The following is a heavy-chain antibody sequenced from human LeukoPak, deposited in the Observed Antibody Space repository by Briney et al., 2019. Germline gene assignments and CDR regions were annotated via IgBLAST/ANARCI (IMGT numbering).Heavy chain of an antibody. CDR2: IYYSGST. CDR3: ARGGYCSSTSCYFFDY. Sequence: SETLSLTCTVSGGSISSSSYYWGWIRQPPGEGLEWIGSIYYSGSTYYNPSLKSRVTISVDTSKNQFSLKLSSVTAADTAVYYCARGGYCSSTSCYFFDYWGQGTLVTVSS. CDR1: GGSISSSSYY. D-gene: IGHD2-2*03. V-gene: IGHV4-39*01. J-gene: IGHJ4*02.